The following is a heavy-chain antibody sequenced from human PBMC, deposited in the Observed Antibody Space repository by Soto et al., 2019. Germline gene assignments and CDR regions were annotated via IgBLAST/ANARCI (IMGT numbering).Heavy chain of an antibody. CDR1: GFSLRATGGS. J-gene: IGHJ4*02. CDR2: IYWDDDK. Sequence: QITLKESGPTVLKPTQPLTLTCTFSGFSLRATGGSGGWIRQPPGKALEWLALIYWDDDKRYSPSLKSRLTITKDTSKNQVVLTMTNMDPVDTATYYCAHRGGVGATIFHFDYWGQGTLVTVSS. V-gene: IGHV2-5*02. CDR3: AHRGGVGATIFHFDY. D-gene: IGHD1-26*01.